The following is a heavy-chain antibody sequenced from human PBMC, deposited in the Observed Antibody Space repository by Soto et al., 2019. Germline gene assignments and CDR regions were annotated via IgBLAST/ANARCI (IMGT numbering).Heavy chain of an antibody. V-gene: IGHV4-31*03. CDR2: IYYSGST. D-gene: IGHD5-18*01. J-gene: IGHJ6*02. CDR3: ARDADTAMVRYGMDV. Sequence: SETLSLTCTVSGGSISSGGYYWSWIRQHPGKGLEWIGYIYYSGSTYYNPSLKSRVTISVDTSKNQFSLKLSSVTAADTAVYYCARDADTAMVRYGMDVWGQGNTVTVSS. CDR1: GGSISSGGYY.